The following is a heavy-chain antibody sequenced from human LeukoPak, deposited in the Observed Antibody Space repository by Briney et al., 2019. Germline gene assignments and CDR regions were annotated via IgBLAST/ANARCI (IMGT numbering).Heavy chain of an antibody. CDR3: AKNNWFGEFENWFDP. CDR1: GFTFSSYS. D-gene: IGHD3-10*01. CDR2: ISSSSSYI. J-gene: IGHJ5*02. V-gene: IGHV3-21*01. Sequence: SGGSLRLSCAASGFTFSSYSMNWVRQAPGKGLEWVSSISSSSSYIYYADSMKGRFTISRDNAKNSLYLQMNSLRAEDTAVYYCAKNNWFGEFENWFDPWGQGTLVTVSS.